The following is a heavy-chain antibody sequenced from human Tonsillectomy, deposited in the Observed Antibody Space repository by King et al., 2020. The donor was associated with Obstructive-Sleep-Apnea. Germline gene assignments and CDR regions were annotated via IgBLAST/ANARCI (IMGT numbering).Heavy chain of an antibody. Sequence: VQLVESGGGLVQPGGSLRLSCAASGFTFKSYWMTWVRQAPGRGLEWVANIKRDGSQKYFLDSVQGRFTISRDNARNLLYLQMDSLRAEDSALYYWARDRDLADTGMYYDFFDIWGQGTMVTVSS. J-gene: IGHJ3*02. CDR3: ARDRDLADTGMYYDFFDI. D-gene: IGHD3/OR15-3a*01. CDR2: IKRDGSQK. V-gene: IGHV3-7*01. CDR1: GFTFKSYW.